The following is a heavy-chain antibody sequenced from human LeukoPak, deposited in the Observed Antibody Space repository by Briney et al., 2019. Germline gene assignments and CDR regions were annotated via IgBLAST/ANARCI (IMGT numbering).Heavy chain of an antibody. V-gene: IGHV1-46*01. Sequence: ASVKVSCKASGYTFTNYYMHWVRQAPGQGLEWMGIIHPGGDSTNYPQKFQGRVTMTRDTSTSTIYMELSSLRSEDTAVYYCARRNMERRHYHYYYMDVWGKGTTVTVSS. CDR1: GYTFTNYY. CDR2: IHPGGDST. D-gene: IGHD1-1*01. CDR3: ARRNMERRHYHYYYMDV. J-gene: IGHJ6*03.